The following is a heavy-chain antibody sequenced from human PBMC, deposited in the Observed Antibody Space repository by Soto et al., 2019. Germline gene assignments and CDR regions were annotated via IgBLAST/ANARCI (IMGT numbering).Heavy chain of an antibody. Sequence: PGGSLRLSCAASGFTFSSYAMSWVRQAPGKGLEWVSAISGSGGSTYYADSVKGRFTISRDSSKNTLYLQMNSLRAEDTAVYYCAKGYYGSGSYYNPYYYYGMDVWGQGTTVTVSS. CDR1: GFTFSSYA. CDR2: ISGSGGST. D-gene: IGHD3-10*01. V-gene: IGHV3-23*01. CDR3: AKGYYGSGSYYNPYYYYGMDV. J-gene: IGHJ6*02.